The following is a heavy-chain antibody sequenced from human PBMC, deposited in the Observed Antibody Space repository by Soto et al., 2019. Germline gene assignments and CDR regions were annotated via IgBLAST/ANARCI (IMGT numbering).Heavy chain of an antibody. V-gene: IGHV3-23*01. Sequence: PGGSLRLSCAASGFTFSSYAMSWVRQAPGKGLEWVSAISGSGGSTYYADSVKGRFTISRDNSKNTLYLQMNSLRAEDTAVYYCAKSSSAAPNWKPRYWGQGTLVTVSS. CDR1: GFTFSSYA. CDR2: ISGSGGST. D-gene: IGHD1-1*01. J-gene: IGHJ4*02. CDR3: AKSSSAAPNWKPRY.